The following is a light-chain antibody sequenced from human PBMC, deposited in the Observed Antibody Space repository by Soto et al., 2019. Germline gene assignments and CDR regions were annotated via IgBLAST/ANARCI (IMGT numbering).Light chain of an antibody. J-gene: IGLJ2*01. Sequence: QSVLTQPASVSGSPGQSITISCTGTSADVGGYNFVSWYQQHPGKAPKLMIYDVSNRPSGVSSRFSGSKSGNTASLTISGLQGEDEADYYCSSYTSSRPLVVFGGGTKLTVL. CDR3: SSYTSSRPLVV. CDR1: SADVGGYNF. CDR2: DVS. V-gene: IGLV2-14*01.